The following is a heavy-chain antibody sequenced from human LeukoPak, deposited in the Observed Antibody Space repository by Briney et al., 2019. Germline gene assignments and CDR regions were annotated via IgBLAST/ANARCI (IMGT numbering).Heavy chain of an antibody. Sequence: ASVKVSCKASGGTFSSYAISWVRQAPGQGLEWMGWINPNSGGTNYAQKFQGRVTMTRDTSISTAYMELSRLRSDDTAVYYCAVRPRYYDFWSGYGRPGNLGDYWGQGTLVTVSS. V-gene: IGHV1-2*02. CDR2: INPNSGGT. J-gene: IGHJ4*02. CDR3: AVRPRYYDFWSGYGRPGNLGDY. D-gene: IGHD3-3*01. CDR1: GGTFSSYA.